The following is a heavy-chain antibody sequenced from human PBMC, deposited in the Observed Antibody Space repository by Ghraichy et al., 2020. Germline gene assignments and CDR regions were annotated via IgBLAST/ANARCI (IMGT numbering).Heavy chain of an antibody. Sequence: SETLSLTCTVSGGSISSYYWSWIRQPPGKGLEWIGYIYYSGSTNYNPSLKSRVTISVDTSKNQFSLKLSSVTAADTAVYYCASLMRSGSYTQFDYWGQGTLVTVSS. CDR3: ASLMRSGSYTQFDY. D-gene: IGHD1-26*01. CDR1: GGSISSYY. J-gene: IGHJ4*02. CDR2: IYYSGST. V-gene: IGHV4-59*01.